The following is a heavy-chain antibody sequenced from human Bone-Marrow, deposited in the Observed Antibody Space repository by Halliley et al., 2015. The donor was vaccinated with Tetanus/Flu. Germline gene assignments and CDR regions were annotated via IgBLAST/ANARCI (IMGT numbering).Heavy chain of an antibody. CDR1: GFTFSNYA. V-gene: IGHV3-23*01. CDR3: AKDDTTIDGPNWFDR. J-gene: IGHJ5*02. D-gene: IGHD1-26*01. Sequence: SLRLSCAASGFTFSNYAMNWVRQAPGKGLEWVSTISGGDGSTDYADSVKGRFTISRDNSQNTVYLQMDSLRAEDTAVYFCAKDDTTIDGPNWFDRWGQGTLVIVSS. CDR2: ISGGDGST.